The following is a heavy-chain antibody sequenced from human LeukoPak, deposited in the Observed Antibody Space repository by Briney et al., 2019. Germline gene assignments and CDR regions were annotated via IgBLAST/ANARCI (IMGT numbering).Heavy chain of an antibody. Sequence: GSSGKVSCKASGGTFSSYAISCVRQAPGQGLEWMGRIIAIFGIANYAQKFQGRVTITADKSTSTAYMELSSLRSEDTAVYYCAREEQLAPFDYWGQGTLVTVSS. J-gene: IGHJ4*02. V-gene: IGHV1-69*04. D-gene: IGHD6-6*01. CDR3: AREEQLAPFDY. CDR1: GGTFSSYA. CDR2: IIAIFGIA.